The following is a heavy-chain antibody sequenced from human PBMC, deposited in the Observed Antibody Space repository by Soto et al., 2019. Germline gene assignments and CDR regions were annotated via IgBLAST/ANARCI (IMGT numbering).Heavy chain of an antibody. Sequence: PSETLSLTCDVYGGSFSGYYWSWIRQPPGKGLERIGEISRGGTTNYEPSLKSRVTISVDTSKNHFSLRLSSVTAADTAVYYCARGPYYYDSSAYYYALGFDIWGQGTLVTVSS. CDR3: ARGPYYYDSSAYYYALGFDI. V-gene: IGHV4-34*01. J-gene: IGHJ3*02. CDR1: GGSFSGYY. CDR2: ISRGGTT. D-gene: IGHD3-22*01.